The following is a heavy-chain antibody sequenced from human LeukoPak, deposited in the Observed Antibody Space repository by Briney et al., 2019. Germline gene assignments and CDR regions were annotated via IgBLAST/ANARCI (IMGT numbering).Heavy chain of an antibody. Sequence: GGSLRLSCAASGFTFSSHSMNWVRQAPGKGLEWVGFIRSDAYGGTTEYAASVKGRFTISRDDSNSIAYLQMNSLKIEDTAVYYCTRDLSGYYCDYWGQGTLVTVSS. CDR3: TRDLSGYYCDY. D-gene: IGHD3-22*01. CDR2: IRSDAYGGTT. V-gene: IGHV3-49*04. CDR1: GFTFSSHS. J-gene: IGHJ4*02.